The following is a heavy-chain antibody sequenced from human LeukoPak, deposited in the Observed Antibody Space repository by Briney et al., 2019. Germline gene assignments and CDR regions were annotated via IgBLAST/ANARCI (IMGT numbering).Heavy chain of an antibody. D-gene: IGHD2-15*01. CDR3: ARGYSRGYWYFDL. CDR1: GGSISSYY. Sequence: SETLSLTSTVSGGSISSYYWSWIRQPPGKGLEWIGYIYYSGSTNYNPSLKSRVTISVDTSKNQFSLKLSSVTAADTAVYYCARGYSRGYWYFDLWGRGTLVTVSS. J-gene: IGHJ2*01. CDR2: IYYSGST. V-gene: IGHV4-59*12.